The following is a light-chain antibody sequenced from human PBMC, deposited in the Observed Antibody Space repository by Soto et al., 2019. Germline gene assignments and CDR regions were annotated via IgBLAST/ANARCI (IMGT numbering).Light chain of an antibody. CDR2: EAT. V-gene: IGKV1-9*01. J-gene: IGKJ4*01. CDR1: QGNSSY. CDR3: QQIYRYPLT. Sequence: QLTQSPSSLSASVGDRVTITCRASQGNSSYLAWYQQKPRKVPKLLNSEATTLKSGVPTRLSGGGFGTYFTLTISSLQPEDFAIYYCQQIYRYPLTFGGGTKVDIK.